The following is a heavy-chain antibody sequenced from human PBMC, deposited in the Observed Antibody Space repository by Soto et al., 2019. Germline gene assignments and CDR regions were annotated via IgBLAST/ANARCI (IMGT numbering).Heavy chain of an antibody. CDR3: ARDGGSPGSSGATKGGTGTKKVGYYHYGMDV. CDR2: PSSPASNK. V-gene: IGHV3-30-3*01. J-gene: IGHJ6*02. CDR1: GITFSSYS. D-gene: IGHD1-7*01. Sequence: IRSCAASGITFSSYSMQWVPQAPGNGLECLAAPSSPASNKYDADSVKGRFTISRDNSKNTLYLQRNSVRGEDTAVYYCARDGGSPGSSGATKGGTGTKKVGYYHYGMDVWGHGTPVTVSS.